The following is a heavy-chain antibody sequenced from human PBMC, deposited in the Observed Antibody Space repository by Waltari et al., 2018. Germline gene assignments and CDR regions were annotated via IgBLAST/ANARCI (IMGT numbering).Heavy chain of an antibody. J-gene: IGHJ6*03. D-gene: IGHD6-13*01. Sequence: QVQLQESGPGLVKPSETLSLTCTVSGGSISSYYWSWIRQPPGKGLEWIGYIYTSGSTNYNPPLKSRVTISVDTSKNQFSLKLSSVTAADTAVYYCARAGIAAAGTRDYYYYYYMDVWGKGTTVTVSS. CDR3: ARAGIAAAGTRDYYYYYYMDV. CDR1: GGSISSYY. CDR2: IYTSGST. V-gene: IGHV4-4*09.